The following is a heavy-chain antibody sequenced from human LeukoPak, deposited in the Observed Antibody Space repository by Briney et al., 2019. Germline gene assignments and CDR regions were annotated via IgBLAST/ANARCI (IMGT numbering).Heavy chain of an antibody. CDR1: GGSISSSNW. CDR2: IYHSGST. V-gene: IGHV4-4*02. Sequence: SGTLSLTCAVSGGSISSSNWWSWVRQPPGQGLEWIGEIYHSGSTNYNPSLKSRVTISVDTSKNQFSLKLSSVTAADTAVYYCARAGYYYGSGSYYNTPHFDYWGQGTLVTVSS. CDR3: ARAGYYYGSGSYYNTPHFDY. J-gene: IGHJ4*02. D-gene: IGHD3-10*01.